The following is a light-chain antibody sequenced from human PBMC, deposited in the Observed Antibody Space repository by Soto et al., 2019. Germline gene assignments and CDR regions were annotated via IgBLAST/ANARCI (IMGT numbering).Light chain of an antibody. V-gene: IGLV2-14*01. Sequence: QSALTRPASVSGSPGQSITISCTGTSSDVGGYNYVSWYQQHPGKAPKLMIYEVSTRPSGVSNRFSGSKSGNAASLTISGLQAEDEADYYCSSYTSSSTLLFGTGTKVTVL. CDR2: EVS. CDR1: SSDVGGYNY. J-gene: IGLJ1*01. CDR3: SSYTSSSTLL.